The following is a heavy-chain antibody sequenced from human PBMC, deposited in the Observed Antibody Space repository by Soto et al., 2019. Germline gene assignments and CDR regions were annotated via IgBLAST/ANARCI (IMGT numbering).Heavy chain of an antibody. CDR3: ARVNPQLGGFRLVTKFDY. Sequence: GGSLRLSCAASGFTFSDYYMSWIRQAPGKGLEWVSYISSSGSTIYYADSVKGRFTHSRNNAKNSLYLQMNSLRAEDTAVYYCARVNPQLGGFRLVTKFDYWGQGTLVTVSS. V-gene: IGHV3-11*01. CDR2: ISSSGSTI. D-gene: IGHD3-9*01. CDR1: GFTFSDYY. J-gene: IGHJ4*02.